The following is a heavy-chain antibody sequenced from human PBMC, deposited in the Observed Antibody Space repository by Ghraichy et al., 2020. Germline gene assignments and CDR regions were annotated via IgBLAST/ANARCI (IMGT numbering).Heavy chain of an antibody. J-gene: IGHJ3*02. CDR1: GFSFPSYA. V-gene: IGHV3-23*01. D-gene: IGHD1-1*01. Sequence: GGSLRLSCAASGFSFPSYAMNWVRQAPGWGLEWVSSISASGDITYYGDSLKGRFTISRDNSKKTLYLQMNSLRAEDTAVYFCAKTNNAHWNEDPFDIWGQATLVTISS. CDR2: ISASGDIT. CDR3: AKTNNAHWNEDPFDI.